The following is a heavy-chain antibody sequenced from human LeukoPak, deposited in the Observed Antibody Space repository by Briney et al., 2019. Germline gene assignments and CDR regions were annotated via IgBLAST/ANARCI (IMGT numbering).Heavy chain of an antibody. CDR3: ADIGSAGTDH. Sequence: GGSLRLSCAASGFTFSDHYMDWVRQAPGRGLEWVGLIRNRGNGCTPVYAASVSGRFTISRDDSKNSVYLQMDSLKTEDTAVYYCADIGSAGTDHWGQGTLVTVSS. CDR2: IRNRGNGCTP. D-gene: IGHD5-12*01. J-gene: IGHJ4*02. CDR1: GFTFSDHY. V-gene: IGHV3-72*01.